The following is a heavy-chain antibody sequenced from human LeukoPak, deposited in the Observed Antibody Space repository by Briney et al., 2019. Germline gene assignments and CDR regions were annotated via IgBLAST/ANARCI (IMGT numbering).Heavy chain of an antibody. V-gene: IGHV3-30*02. CDR1: GLTFSSYG. CDR2: IRYDGSNK. Sequence: GGSLRLPCAASGLTFSSYGLHWVRQAPGKGLELVAFIRYDGSNKYYADSVKGRFTISRDNSKNTLYLQMYSLTAEDTAVYYCAKGQNPYRSGSSFDYWGQGTLATVSS. D-gene: IGHD6-25*01. J-gene: IGHJ4*02. CDR3: AKGQNPYRSGSSFDY.